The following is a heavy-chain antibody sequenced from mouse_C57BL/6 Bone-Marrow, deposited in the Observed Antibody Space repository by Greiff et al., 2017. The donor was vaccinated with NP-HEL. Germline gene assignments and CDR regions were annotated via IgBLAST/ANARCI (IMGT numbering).Heavy chain of an antibody. V-gene: IGHV5-9-1*02. J-gene: IGHJ1*03. CDR1: GFTFSSYA. Sequence: EVQVVESGEGLVKPGGSLKLSCAASGFTFSSYAMSWVRQTPEKRLEWVAYISSGGDYIYYADTVKGRFTISRDNARNTLYLQMSSLKSEDTAMYYCTRDQITTVVAPYWYFDVWGTGTTVTVSP. D-gene: IGHD1-1*01. CDR2: ISSGGDYI. CDR3: TRDQITTVVAPYWYFDV.